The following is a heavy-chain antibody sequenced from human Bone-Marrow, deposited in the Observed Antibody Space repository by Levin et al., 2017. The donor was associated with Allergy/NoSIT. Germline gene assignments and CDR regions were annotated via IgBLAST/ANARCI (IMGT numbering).Heavy chain of an antibody. CDR1: GYTFTSYA. V-gene: IGHV1-3*01. CDR2: INAGNGNT. CDR3: AREGGGNSGSHHDGMDV. D-gene: IGHD4-23*01. Sequence: GASVKVSCKASGYTFTSYAMHWVRQAPGQRLEWMGWINAGNGNTKYSQKFQGRVTITRDTSASTAYMELSSLRSEDTAVYYCAREGGGNSGSHHDGMDVWGQGTTVTVSS. J-gene: IGHJ6*02.